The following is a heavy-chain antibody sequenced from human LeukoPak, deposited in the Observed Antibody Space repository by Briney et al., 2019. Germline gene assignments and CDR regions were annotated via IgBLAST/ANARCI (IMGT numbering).Heavy chain of an antibody. CDR2: ISSSSSTI. CDR1: GFTFSSYS. V-gene: IGHV3-48*01. Sequence: PGGSLRLPCAASGFTFSSYSMNWVRQAPGKGLEWVSYISSSSSTIYYADSVKGRFTISRDNAKNSLYLQMNSLRAEDTAVYYCARDDYYDSSGYFDYWGQGTLVTVSS. D-gene: IGHD3-22*01. J-gene: IGHJ4*02. CDR3: ARDDYYDSSGYFDY.